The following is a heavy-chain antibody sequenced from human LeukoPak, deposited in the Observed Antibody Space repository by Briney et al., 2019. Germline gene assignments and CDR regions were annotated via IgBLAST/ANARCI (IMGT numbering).Heavy chain of an antibody. Sequence: PGGSLRLSCAASGFTFTSYWMSWVRQAPGKGLEGVADIKQDGSEKYYVHSLKGRFTISRDNAKNSLYLQMNSLRAEDTAVYYCARDRGRYWGQGTLVTVSS. J-gene: IGHJ4*02. CDR3: ARDRGRY. CDR2: IKQDGSEK. V-gene: IGHV3-7*01. CDR1: GFTFTSYW.